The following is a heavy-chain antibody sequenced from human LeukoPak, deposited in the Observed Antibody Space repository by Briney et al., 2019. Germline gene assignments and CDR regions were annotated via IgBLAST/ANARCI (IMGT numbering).Heavy chain of an antibody. J-gene: IGHJ4*02. CDR2: IWSDGSNK. CDR1: GFPLSNYG. V-gene: IGHV3-33*01. CDR3: ARASGPFDY. D-gene: IGHD3-10*01. Sequence: GGSLRLSCAASGFPLSNYGIHWVRQPPGKGLEWVAVIWSDGSNKFYADSVKGRFTISRDNSKNTLYLQMNSLRAEDTAVYSCARASGPFDYWGQGTLVTVSS.